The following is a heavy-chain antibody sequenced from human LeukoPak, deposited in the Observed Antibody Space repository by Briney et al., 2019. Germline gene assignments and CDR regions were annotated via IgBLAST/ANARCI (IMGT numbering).Heavy chain of an antibody. CDR3: ARDLGIAAAGDYYYYGMDV. CDR1: GGTFSSYA. J-gene: IGHJ6*02. D-gene: IGHD6-13*01. Sequence: SLKVSCKASGGTFSSYAISWVRQAPGQGLEWMGGIIPIFGTANYAQKLQGRVTMTTDTSTSTAYMELRSLRSDDTAVYYCARDLGIAAAGDYYYYGMDVWGQGTTVTVSS. V-gene: IGHV1-69*05. CDR2: IIPIFGTA.